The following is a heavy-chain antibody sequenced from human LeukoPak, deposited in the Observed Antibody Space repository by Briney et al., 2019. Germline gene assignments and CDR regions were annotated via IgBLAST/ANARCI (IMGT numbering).Heavy chain of an antibody. CDR3: ARDRFNAAGGAYYYMDV. CDR2: INPNSGGT. D-gene: IGHD3-16*01. J-gene: IGHJ6*03. CDR1: GYTFTGYY. Sequence: ASVKVSCKASGYTFTGYYMHWVRQAPGQGLEWMGRINPNSGGTNYAQKFQGRVTMTGDTSISTAYMELSRLRSDDTAVYYCARDRFNAAGGAYYYMDVRGKGTTVTVSS. V-gene: IGHV1-2*06.